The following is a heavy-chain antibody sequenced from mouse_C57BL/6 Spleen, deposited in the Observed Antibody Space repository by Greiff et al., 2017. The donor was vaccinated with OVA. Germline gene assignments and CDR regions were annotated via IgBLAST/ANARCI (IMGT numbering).Heavy chain of an antibody. V-gene: IGHV5-17*01. Sequence: EVKLVESGGGLVKPGGSLKLSCAASGFTFSDYGMHWVRQAPEKGLEWVAYISSGSSTIYYADTVKGRFTISRDNAKNTLFLQMTSLRSEDTAMYYCARTPTVVARGFAYWGQGTLVTVSA. D-gene: IGHD1-1*01. CDR1: GFTFSDYG. J-gene: IGHJ3*01. CDR3: ARTPTVVARGFAY. CDR2: ISSGSSTI.